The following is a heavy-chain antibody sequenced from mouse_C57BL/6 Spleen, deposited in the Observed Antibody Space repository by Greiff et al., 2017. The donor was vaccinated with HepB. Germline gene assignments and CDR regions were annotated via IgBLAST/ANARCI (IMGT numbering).Heavy chain of an antibody. CDR1: GYTFTSYW. J-gene: IGHJ4*01. Sequence: VQLQQSGAELVMPGASVKLSCKASGYTFTSYWMHWVKQRPGQGLEWIGEIDPSDSYTNYNQKFKGKSTLTVDKSSSTAYMQLSSLTSEDSAVYYCARYADYAMDYWGQGTSVTVSS. CDR2: IDPSDSYT. V-gene: IGHV1-69*01. CDR3: ARYADYAMDY.